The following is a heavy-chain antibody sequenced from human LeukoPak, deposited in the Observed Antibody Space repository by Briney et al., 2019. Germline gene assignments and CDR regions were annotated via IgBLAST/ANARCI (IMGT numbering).Heavy chain of an antibody. V-gene: IGHV3-23*01. CDR3: AKAHCSGGSCYPYYYYGMDV. CDR2: ISGSGGST. CDR1: GFTFSSYA. Sequence: PGGSLRLSCAASGFTFSSYAMSWVRQAPGEGLEWVSAISGSGGSTYYADSVKGRFTISRDNSKNTLYLQMDSLRAEDTAVYYCAKAHCSGGSCYPYYYYGMDVWGQGTTVTVSS. J-gene: IGHJ6*02. D-gene: IGHD2-15*01.